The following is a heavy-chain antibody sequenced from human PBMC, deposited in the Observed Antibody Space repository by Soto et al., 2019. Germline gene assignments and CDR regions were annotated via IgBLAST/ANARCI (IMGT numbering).Heavy chain of an antibody. D-gene: IGHD6-19*01. CDR1: GRTFINHS. V-gene: IGHV5-51*01. CDR2: IYPGDSDA. J-gene: IGHJ3*02. Sequence: DALKISCKVCGRTFINHSIAWVRQMPGKGLEWMGIIYPGDSDARYSPSFAGQVTTSVDKSITTAYLHWSSLEASDIAVYYCARQGDMAATPADAFDIWGQGTLVTVSS. CDR3: ARQGDMAATPADAFDI.